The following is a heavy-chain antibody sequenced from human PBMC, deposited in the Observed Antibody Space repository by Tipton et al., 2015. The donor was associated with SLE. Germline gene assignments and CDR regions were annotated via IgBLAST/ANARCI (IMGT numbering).Heavy chain of an antibody. CDR2: IANSGST. CDR3: ARGVTYSSSSYYYYYYMDV. Sequence: TLSLTCTVSGGSINSGSYYWSWIRQPAGKGLEWIGRIANSGSTNYNPSFKSRISISLDTSKNQFSLNLKSVTAADTAIYFCARGVTYSSSSYYYYYYMDVWGKGTTVTVSS. D-gene: IGHD6-6*01. V-gene: IGHV4-61*02. CDR1: GGSINSGSYY. J-gene: IGHJ6*03.